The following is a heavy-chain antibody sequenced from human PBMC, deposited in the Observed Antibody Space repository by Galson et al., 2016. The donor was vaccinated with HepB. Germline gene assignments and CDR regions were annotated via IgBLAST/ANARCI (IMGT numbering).Heavy chain of an antibody. V-gene: IGHV3-23*01. Sequence: SLRLSCAASGFTFSNHAMAWVRQAPGKGLEWVTGISPDGDTICYADSLKGRFTISRDNAKNTLNLQMNGLRAEDTALYYCAKDYIGTLPEALDIWGQGTMVTVSS. J-gene: IGHJ3*02. D-gene: IGHD2-15*01. CDR3: AKDYIGTLPEALDI. CDR1: GFTFSNHA. CDR2: ISPDGDTI.